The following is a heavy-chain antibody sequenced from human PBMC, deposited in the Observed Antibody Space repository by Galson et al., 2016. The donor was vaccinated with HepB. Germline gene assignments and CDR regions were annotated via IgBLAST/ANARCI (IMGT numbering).Heavy chain of an antibody. CDR1: GFTFGDYD. J-gene: IGHJ3*02. V-gene: IGHV3-13*05. Sequence: SLRLSCAASGFTFGDYDMHWVRQVTEKRLEWVATVGSDGRPPYPDSVRGRITVFRENAKNSLYFQLNSLGAGDTAMYYCAKSNGKRGGEAAFEIWGQGTMVTVSS. CDR3: AKSNGKRGGEAAFEI. CDR2: VGSDGRP. D-gene: IGHD2-8*01.